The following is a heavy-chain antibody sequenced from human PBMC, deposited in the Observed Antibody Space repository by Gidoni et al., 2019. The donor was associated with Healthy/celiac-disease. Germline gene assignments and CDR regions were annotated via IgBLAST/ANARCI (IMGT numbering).Heavy chain of an antibody. CDR3: ARGTLAYCGGDCYPPGDY. CDR2: IWYDGSNK. J-gene: IGHJ4*02. CDR1: TFSSSG. V-gene: IGHV3-33*01. Sequence: TFSSSGMHWVRQAPGKGLEWVAVIWYDGSNKYYADSVKGRFTISRDNSKNTLYLQMNSLRAEDTAVYYCARGTLAYCGGDCYPPGDYWGQGTLVTVSS. D-gene: IGHD2-21*02.